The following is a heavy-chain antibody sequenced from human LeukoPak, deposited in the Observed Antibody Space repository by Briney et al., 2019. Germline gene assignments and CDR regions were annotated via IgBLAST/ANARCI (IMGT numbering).Heavy chain of an antibody. CDR2: ISAYNGNT. J-gene: IGHJ5*02. Sequence: GASVKVSCKASGYTFTGYGISWVRQAPGQGLEWMGWISAYNGNTNYAQKLQGRVTMTTDTSTSTAYMELRSLRSDDTAVYYCAREPYASMVRGVIIPPWFDPWGQGTLVTVSS. CDR1: GYTFTGYG. D-gene: IGHD3-10*01. CDR3: AREPYASMVRGVIIPPWFDP. V-gene: IGHV1-18*01.